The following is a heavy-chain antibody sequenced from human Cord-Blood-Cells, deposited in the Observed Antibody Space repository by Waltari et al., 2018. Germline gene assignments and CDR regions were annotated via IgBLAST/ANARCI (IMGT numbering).Heavy chain of an antibody. CDR1: GFTFSSYS. V-gene: IGHV3-21*01. Sequence: EVQLVESGGGLVKPGGSLRLSCAASGFTFSSYSMNWVRQAPGKGLEWVSYISSSSSYIYYADSGKGRCTISRDNAKNSLYLKMNSLRAEDTAVYYCARGFPSGGDYWGQGTLVTVSS. J-gene: IGHJ4*02. D-gene: IGHD3-10*01. CDR2: ISSSSSYI. CDR3: ARGFPSGGDY.